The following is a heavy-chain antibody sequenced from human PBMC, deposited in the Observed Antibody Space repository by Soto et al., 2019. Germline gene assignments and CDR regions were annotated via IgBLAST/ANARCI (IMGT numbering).Heavy chain of an antibody. CDR3: ARDRGDRNAFDI. CDR1: GFTFSSYS. J-gene: IGHJ3*02. CDR2: ISSSSSYI. Sequence: GSLRLSCAASGFTFSSYSMNWVRQAPGKGLEWVSSISSSSSYIYYADSVKGRFTISRDNAKNSLYLQMNSLRAEDTAVYYCARDRGDRNAFDIWGQGTMVTVSS. V-gene: IGHV3-21*01. D-gene: IGHD7-27*01.